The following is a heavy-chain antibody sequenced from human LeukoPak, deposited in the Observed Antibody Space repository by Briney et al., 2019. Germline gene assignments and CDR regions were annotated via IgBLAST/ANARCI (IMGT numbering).Heavy chain of an antibody. D-gene: IGHD7-27*01. V-gene: IGHV1-2*02. Sequence: ASVKVSCTASGYTFTGFYMHWVRQAPGQGLEWMGWINPYTGDTNYAQKFQGRVTVTRDMSINTAYMELSRLRSDDTAVYYCARDLHWGPDYWGQGTLVTVSS. CDR3: ARDLHWGPDY. CDR2: INPYTGDT. J-gene: IGHJ4*02. CDR1: GYTFTGFY.